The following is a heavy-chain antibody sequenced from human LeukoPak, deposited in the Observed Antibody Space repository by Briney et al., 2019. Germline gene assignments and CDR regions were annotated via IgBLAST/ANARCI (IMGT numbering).Heavy chain of an antibody. CDR1: GFTFSGPA. CDR3: TRPISYYDSSGYYPSSYFDL. D-gene: IGHD3-22*01. V-gene: IGHV3-73*01. CDR2: IRSKANSYAT. Sequence: GGSLRLSCAASGFTFSGPAMHWVRQASGKGLEWVGRIRSKANSYATAYAASVKGRFTISRDDSKNTAYLQMNSLKTEDTAVYYCTRPISYYDSSGYYPSSYFDLWGRGTLVTVSS. J-gene: IGHJ2*01.